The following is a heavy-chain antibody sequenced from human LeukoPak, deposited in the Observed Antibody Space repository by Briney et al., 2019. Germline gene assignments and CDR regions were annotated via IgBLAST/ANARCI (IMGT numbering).Heavy chain of an antibody. J-gene: IGHJ4*02. CDR2: ISGSGDNT. Sequence: ESLRLSCAASGFTFSSYAMSWVRQPPGKGLEWVSGISGSGDNTYYADSVKGRFTISRDNSKKTLYLHLNSLRVEDAAVYYCAKDGYSSIPGFHFEYWGQGTPVTVSS. CDR3: AKDGYSSIPGFHFEY. V-gene: IGHV3-23*01. D-gene: IGHD6-13*01. CDR1: GFTFSSYA.